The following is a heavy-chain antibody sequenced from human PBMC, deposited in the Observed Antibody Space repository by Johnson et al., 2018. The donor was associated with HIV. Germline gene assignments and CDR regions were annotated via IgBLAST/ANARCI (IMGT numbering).Heavy chain of an antibody. D-gene: IGHD6-6*01. Sequence: VQLVESGGGLVQPGGSLRLSCAASGFTFSSYWMSWVRQAPGKGLEWVANIKQDGSEKYYVDSVKGRFTISRDNAKNSLYLQMNRLRAEDAAVYYCASLVGSSSGEAFDIWGQGTMVTVSS. CDR1: GFTFSSYW. CDR2: IKQDGSEK. CDR3: ASLVGSSSGEAFDI. J-gene: IGHJ3*02. V-gene: IGHV3-7*05.